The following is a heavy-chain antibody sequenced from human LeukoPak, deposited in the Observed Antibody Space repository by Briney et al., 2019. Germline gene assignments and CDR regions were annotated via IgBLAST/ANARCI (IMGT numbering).Heavy chain of an antibody. CDR2: IIPIFGTA. J-gene: IGHJ6*02. CDR3: ARELSSYYYYYYGMDV. CDR1: GGTFSSYA. V-gene: IGHV1-69*13. D-gene: IGHD3-16*02. Sequence: VNVSXEASGGTFSSYAISWVRQAPGQGLEWMGGIIPIFGTANYAQKFQGRVTITADESTSTAYMELSSLRSEDTAVYYCARELSSYYYYYYGMDVWGQGTTVTVSS.